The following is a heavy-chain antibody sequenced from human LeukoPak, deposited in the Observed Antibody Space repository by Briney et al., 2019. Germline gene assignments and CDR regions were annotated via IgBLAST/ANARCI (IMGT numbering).Heavy chain of an antibody. CDR1: GDSINSDDYY. V-gene: IGHV4-30-4*01. Sequence: PSQTLSLTCTVSGDSINSDDYYWSWIRQPPGKGLEWIGFIYYSGSTYYNPSLKSRVTISVDTSKNQFSLKLSSVTAADTAVYYCAHSDFWSGYLDVWGQGTTVTVSS. CDR2: IYYSGST. CDR3: AHSDFWSGYLDV. J-gene: IGHJ6*02. D-gene: IGHD3-3*01.